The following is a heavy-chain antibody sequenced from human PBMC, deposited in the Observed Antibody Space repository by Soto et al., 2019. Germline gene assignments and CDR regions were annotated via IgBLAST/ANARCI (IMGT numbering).Heavy chain of an antibody. CDR1: GYTFTSYD. CDR2: INAGNGNT. Sequence: QVQLVQSGAEEKKPGASVKVSCKASGYTFTSYDMHWMRQAPGQRLEWMGWINAGNGNTKYSQKFQGRVTITRDTSASTSYMELSSLRSEGTAVYYCARDNITGIIDYWGQGTLVTVS. D-gene: IGHD1-20*01. V-gene: IGHV1-3*05. J-gene: IGHJ4*02. CDR3: ARDNITGIIDY.